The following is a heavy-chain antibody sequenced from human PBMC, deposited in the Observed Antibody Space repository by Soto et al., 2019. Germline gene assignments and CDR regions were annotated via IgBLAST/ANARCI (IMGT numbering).Heavy chain of an antibody. V-gene: IGHV1-8*01. D-gene: IGHD1-26*01. CDR3: ARVVVGRGEYYYYYYYMDV. CDR2: MNPNSGNT. Sequence: ASVKVSCKASGYTFTSYDINWVRQATGQGLEWMGWMNPNSGNTGYAQKFRGRVTMTRNTSISTAYMELSSLRSEDTAVYYCARVVVGRGEYYYYYYYMDVWGKGTTVTVSS. J-gene: IGHJ6*03. CDR1: GYTFTSYD.